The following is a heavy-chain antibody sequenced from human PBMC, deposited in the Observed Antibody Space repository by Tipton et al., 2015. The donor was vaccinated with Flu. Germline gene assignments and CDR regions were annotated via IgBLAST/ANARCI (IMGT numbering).Heavy chain of an antibody. V-gene: IGHV4-39*07. CDR1: GGSISSVNYY. D-gene: IGHD3-10*01. CDR2: IYHYGST. Sequence: LRLSCIVSGGSISSVNYYWGWIRQPPGKGLEWIGSIYHYGSTYYSPSLKSRVSISLGKSENQFSLRLSSVTAADTAIYYCATDYYGSGSYYDIDYWGQGTLVTVSS. CDR3: ATDYYGSGSYYDIDY. J-gene: IGHJ4*02.